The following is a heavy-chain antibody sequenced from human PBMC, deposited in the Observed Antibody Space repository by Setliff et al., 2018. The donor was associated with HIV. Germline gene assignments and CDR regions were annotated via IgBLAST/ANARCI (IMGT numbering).Heavy chain of an antibody. J-gene: IGHJ4*02. CDR1: GGSISSNSYY. CDR3: ARRRFVVVPTAPEADY. V-gene: IGHV4-39*07. Sequence: PSETLSLTCTVSGGSISSNSYYWGWIRQPPGKGLEWIGEINHSGSTNYNPSLKSRVTISVDTSKNQSSLKLSSVTAADTAVYYCARRRFVVVPTAPEADYWGQGTLVTVSS. CDR2: INHSGST. D-gene: IGHD2-2*01.